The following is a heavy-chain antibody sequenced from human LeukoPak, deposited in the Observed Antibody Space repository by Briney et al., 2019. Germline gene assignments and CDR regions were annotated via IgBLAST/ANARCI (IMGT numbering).Heavy chain of an antibody. V-gene: IGHV3-48*03. CDR1: GFTFSTSG. Sequence: GGSLRLSCAASGFTFSTSGVGWVRQAPGKGLEWVSYITSGLVTHYIDSVKGRFTLSRDNAKNSLYLQMNSLRAEDTAVYYCTRGGSSSPNDYWGQGTLVTVSS. CDR2: ITSGLVT. CDR3: TRGGSSSPNDY. D-gene: IGHD6-13*01. J-gene: IGHJ4*02.